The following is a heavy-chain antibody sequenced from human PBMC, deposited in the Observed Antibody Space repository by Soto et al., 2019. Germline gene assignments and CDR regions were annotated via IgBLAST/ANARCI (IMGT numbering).Heavy chain of an antibody. J-gene: IGHJ5*02. CDR1: GGSVSSYY. CDR2: IYNGGTT. Sequence: SETLSLTCTVSGGSVSSYYWSLVRQPPGKRPEWIAYIYNGGTTNYNPSLKSRLTISLDTSKNQFSLKLSSVTAADTAVYFCARGGPSSKWLDPWGQGIQVTVSS. CDR3: ARGGPSSKWLDP. V-gene: IGHV4-59*02.